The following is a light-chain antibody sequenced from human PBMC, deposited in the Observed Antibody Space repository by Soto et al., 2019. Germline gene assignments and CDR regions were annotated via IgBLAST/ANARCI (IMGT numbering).Light chain of an antibody. V-gene: IGLV2-14*01. J-gene: IGLJ2*01. CDR2: DVS. Sequence: QSVLTQPASVSGSPGQSITISCTGTSSDVGGYNYVSWYQQHPGKAPKLMIYDVSNRPSGVSNRFSGSKSGNTASLTISGLQAEDVADYSCSSYTSSSTLVVFRGGTKVTVL. CDR1: SSDVGGYNY. CDR3: SSYTSSSTLVV.